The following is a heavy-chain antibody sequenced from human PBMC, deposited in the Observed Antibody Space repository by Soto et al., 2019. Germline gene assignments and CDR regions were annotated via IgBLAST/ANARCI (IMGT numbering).Heavy chain of an antibody. CDR3: ARAVGGDAFDI. Sequence: QVQLQESGPGLVKPSQTLSLTCTVSGGSISSGGYYWSWIRQHPGKGLEWIGYIYYSGSTYYNPSLKSXXTXSXDTSKNQFSLKLSSVTAADTAVYYCARAVGGDAFDIWGQGTMVTVSS. CDR2: IYYSGST. V-gene: IGHV4-31*03. D-gene: IGHD3-16*01. J-gene: IGHJ3*02. CDR1: GGSISSGGYY.